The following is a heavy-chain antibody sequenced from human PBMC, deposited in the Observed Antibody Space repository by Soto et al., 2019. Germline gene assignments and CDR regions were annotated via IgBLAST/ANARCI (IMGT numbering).Heavy chain of an antibody. CDR3: ATRPLLPGAP. V-gene: IGHV3-53*01. CDR1: GFTFSSND. CDR2: IYSGGST. Sequence: EVQLVESGGGLIQPGGSLRLSCAASGFTFSSNDMNWVRQAPGKGLEWVSLIYSGGSTYYADPVKGRFTISRDNSKNPLYLQMSSMRAEDTAVYYFATRPLLPGAPWGQWTMVTVSS. J-gene: IGHJ3*01. D-gene: IGHD2-15*01.